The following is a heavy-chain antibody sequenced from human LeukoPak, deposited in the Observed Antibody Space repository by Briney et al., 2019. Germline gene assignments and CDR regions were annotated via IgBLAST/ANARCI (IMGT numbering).Heavy chain of an antibody. V-gene: IGHV1-2*02. CDR3: AREIEGYSSGWYGY. CDR1: GYTFTGYY. J-gene: IGHJ4*02. D-gene: IGHD6-19*01. CDR2: INPNSGGT. Sequence: ASVKVSCKASGYTFTGYYMHWVRQAPGQGLGWMGWINPNSGGTNYAQKFQGRVTMTRDTSISTAYMELSRLGSDDTAVYYCAREIEGYSSGWYGYWGQGTLVTVSS.